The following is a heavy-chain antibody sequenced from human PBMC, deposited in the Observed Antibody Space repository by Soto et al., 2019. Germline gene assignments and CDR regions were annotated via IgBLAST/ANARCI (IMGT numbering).Heavy chain of an antibody. Sequence: SETLSLTXTVSGGSVSSGSYYWSWIRQPPGKGLEWIGYIYYSGSTNYNPSLKSRVTISVDTSKNQFSLKLSSVTAADTAVYYCARVGYDFWSGYHDYWGQGTLVTAPQ. J-gene: IGHJ4*02. D-gene: IGHD3-3*01. V-gene: IGHV4-61*01. CDR2: IYYSGST. CDR1: GGSVSSGSYY. CDR3: ARVGYDFWSGYHDY.